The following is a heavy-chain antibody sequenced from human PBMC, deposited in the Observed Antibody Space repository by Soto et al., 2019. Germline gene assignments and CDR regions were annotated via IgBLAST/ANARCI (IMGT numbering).Heavy chain of an antibody. CDR3: ARDFSDGYNLSYFDY. D-gene: IGHD5-12*01. CDR1: GFTFSSYS. J-gene: IGHJ4*02. V-gene: IGHV3-48*01. Sequence: TGGSLRLSCAASGFTFSSYSMNWVRQAPGKGLEWVSYISSSSSTIYYADSVKGRFTISRDNAKNSLYLQMNSLRAEDTAVYYCARDFSDGYNLSYFDYWGQGTLVTVSS. CDR2: ISSSSSTI.